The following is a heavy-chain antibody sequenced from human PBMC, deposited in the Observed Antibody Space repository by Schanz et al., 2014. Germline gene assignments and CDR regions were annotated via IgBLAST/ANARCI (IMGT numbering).Heavy chain of an antibody. Sequence: QVQMVESGGGVVQPGRSLRLSCAASGFAFSVYGMHWVRQAPGKGPEWVAVIWNNGVTKYYADSVKGRFTISRDNSKNTLYLQMNSLRAEDTAVYYCASPSGYSDYGTYFDFWGQGTLVTVSS. J-gene: IGHJ4*02. CDR2: IWNNGVTK. CDR3: ASPSGYSDYGTYFDF. D-gene: IGHD5-12*01. CDR1: GFAFSVYG. V-gene: IGHV3-33*01.